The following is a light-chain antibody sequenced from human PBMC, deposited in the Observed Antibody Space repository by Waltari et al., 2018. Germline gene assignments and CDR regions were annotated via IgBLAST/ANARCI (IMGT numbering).Light chain of an antibody. Sequence: QLVLTQSSSASASLGASVKLTCTLSSGHSPYAIAWHQQRPGQSPRYLMKVNSDGSYNKGDGIPDRFSGSISASERYLTISSLQSDDEADYHCQTWSTVIRVFGGGTKVTVL. V-gene: IGLV4-69*01. J-gene: IGLJ3*02. CDR1: SGHSPYA. CDR3: QTWSTVIRV. CDR2: VNSDGSY.